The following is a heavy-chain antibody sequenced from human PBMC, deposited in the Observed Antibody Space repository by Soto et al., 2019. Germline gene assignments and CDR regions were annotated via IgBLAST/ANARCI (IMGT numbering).Heavy chain of an antibody. Sequence: QVQLVESGGGVVQPGRSLRLSCAASGFTFSSYGMHWVRQAPGKGLEWVAVIWYDGSNKYYADSVKRRFTISRDNSKNTVDLQMNSLRAEDTAVYYCARDGWAARPVLAAAGTDYWGQGTLVTVSS. CDR3: ARDGWAARPVLAAAGTDY. J-gene: IGHJ4*02. D-gene: IGHD6-13*01. CDR2: IWYDGSNK. CDR1: GFTFSSYG. V-gene: IGHV3-33*01.